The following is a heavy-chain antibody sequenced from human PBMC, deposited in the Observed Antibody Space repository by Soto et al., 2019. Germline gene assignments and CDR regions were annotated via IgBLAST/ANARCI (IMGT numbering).Heavy chain of an antibody. D-gene: IGHD3-3*01. CDR1: GGSFTGYY. V-gene: IGHV4-34*01. J-gene: IGHJ6*02. Sequence: SETLSLTCAVYGGSFTGYYWTWIRQTPGKGLEWIGEINYRGSTYYNPSLESRITMAVDTSKDQFSLKLSSVTAADTAVYFCVRGQPHRITIFEVVIRSYDYGMDVWGQGTTVTVSS. CDR2: INYRGST. CDR3: VRGQPHRITIFEVVIRSYDYGMDV.